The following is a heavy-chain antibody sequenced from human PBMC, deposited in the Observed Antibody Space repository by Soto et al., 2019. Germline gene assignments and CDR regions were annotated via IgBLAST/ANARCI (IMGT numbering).Heavy chain of an antibody. D-gene: IGHD3-9*01. CDR2: IKQDGSEK. V-gene: IGHV3-7*01. J-gene: IGHJ4*02. CDR1: GFTFSSYW. Sequence: VQLVESGGGLVQPGGSLRLSCAASGFTFSSYWMSWVRQAPGKGLEWVANIKQDGSEKYYVDSVKGRFTISRDNAKNSLYLQMNSLRAEDTAVYYCASGGYYDILTGRDYWGQGTLVTVSS. CDR3: ASGGYYDILTGRDY.